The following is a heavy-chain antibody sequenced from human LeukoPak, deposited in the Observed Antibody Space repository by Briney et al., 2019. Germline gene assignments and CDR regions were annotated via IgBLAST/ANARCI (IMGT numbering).Heavy chain of an antibody. CDR1: GFTFSSYN. CDR2: ISSSSDYI. V-gene: IGHV3-21*01. D-gene: IGHD5-12*01. CDR3: ARALYSGYDLDY. J-gene: IGHJ4*02. Sequence: KTGGSLRLSCAASGFTFSSYNMNWVRQAPGKGLEWVSSISSSSDYIYYADSVKGRFTISRDNAKNSLYLQMNSLRAEDTAVYYCARALYSGYDLDYWGQGTLVTVSS.